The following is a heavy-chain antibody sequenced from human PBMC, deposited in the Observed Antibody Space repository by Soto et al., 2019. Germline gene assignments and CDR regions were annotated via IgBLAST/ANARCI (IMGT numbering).Heavy chain of an antibody. CDR3: ARGARSQWPGRY. D-gene: IGHD6-19*01. CDR2: INPSGGST. V-gene: IGHV1-46*01. J-gene: IGHJ4*02. Sequence: GASVKVSFKASGYTFTSYYMHWVRRAPGQGLEWMGIINPSGGSTSYAQKFQGRVTITADESTSTAYMELSSLRSEDTAVYYCARGARSQWPGRYWGQGTLVTVSS. CDR1: GYTFTSYY.